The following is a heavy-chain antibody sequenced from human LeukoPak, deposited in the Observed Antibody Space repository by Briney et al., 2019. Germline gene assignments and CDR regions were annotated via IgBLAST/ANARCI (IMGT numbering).Heavy chain of an antibody. CDR2: ISNNGGYT. V-gene: IGHV3-23*01. J-gene: IGHJ4*02. CDR3: AKQLGYCSDGSCYFPY. Sequence: GSLRLSCAASGFTFTNYPMIWVRQAPGKGLEWVSAISNNGGYTYYADSVQGRFTISRDNSKSTLCLQMNSLRAEDTAVYYCAKQLGYCSDGSCYFPYWGQGTLVTVSS. CDR1: GFTFTNYP. D-gene: IGHD2-15*01.